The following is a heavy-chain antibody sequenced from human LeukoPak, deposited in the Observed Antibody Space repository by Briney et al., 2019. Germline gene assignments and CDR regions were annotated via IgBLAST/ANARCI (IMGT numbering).Heavy chain of an antibody. CDR1: GFSLSSYA. CDR2: ISAGGTAT. J-gene: IGHJ5*02. D-gene: IGHD2-2*01. CDR3: AKDPYCSSTSCHDNWFDP. Sequence: GGSLRLSCAASGFSLSSYATSWVRQAPGKGLEWVSSISAGGTATYYADSVKGRFAISRDISKNTLYLQMNSLRAEDTAVYYCAKDPYCSSTSCHDNWFDPWGQGTLVTVSS. V-gene: IGHV3-23*01.